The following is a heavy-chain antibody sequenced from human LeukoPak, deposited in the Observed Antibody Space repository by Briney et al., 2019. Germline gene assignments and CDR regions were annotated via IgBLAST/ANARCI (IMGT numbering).Heavy chain of an antibody. CDR1: GYNFVTSW. V-gene: IGHV5-51*01. Sequence: GESLKISCKGSGYNFVTSWIGWVRQMPGKGLEWMGIIYPGDSDTRYSPSFQGQVTISADKSISTAYLQWNSLKASDTAIYYRAKRAPDYWYFDLWGRGTLVSVSS. CDR3: AKRAPDYWYFDL. J-gene: IGHJ2*01. CDR2: IYPGDSDT.